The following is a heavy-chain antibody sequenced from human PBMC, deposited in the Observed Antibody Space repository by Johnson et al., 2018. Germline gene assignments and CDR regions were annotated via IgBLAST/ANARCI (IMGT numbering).Heavy chain of an antibody. CDR3: AKRPGGIAVAYYYYMDV. V-gene: IGHV3-23*04. Sequence: VQLVESGGGLVQPGGSLRLSCAASGFTFSSYAMSWVRQAPGKGLEWVSAISGSGGSTYYADSVKGRFTISRDNSKHTEYLQMNSLRAEETAVYYRAKRPGGIAVAYYYYMDVWGKGTTVTVSS. J-gene: IGHJ6*03. CDR1: GFTFSSYA. D-gene: IGHD6-19*01. CDR2: ISGSGGST.